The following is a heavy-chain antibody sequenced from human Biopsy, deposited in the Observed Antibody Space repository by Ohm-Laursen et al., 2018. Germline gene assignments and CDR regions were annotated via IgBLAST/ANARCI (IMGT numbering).Heavy chain of an antibody. J-gene: IGHJ3*01. Sequence: PSGTLSLTCSVSGGSIRGYHWSWIRQSPGKGLEWIGFISKGGDTTYNPSLRGRVAISVDTSKNQFSLKLSSVTAADTAIFFCARLYRLDDYWNDDPPDAFDVWGQGTRVTVSS. V-gene: IGHV4-59*01. CDR3: ARLYRLDDYWNDDPPDAFDV. CDR1: GGSIRGYH. D-gene: IGHD1-1*01. CDR2: ISKGGDT.